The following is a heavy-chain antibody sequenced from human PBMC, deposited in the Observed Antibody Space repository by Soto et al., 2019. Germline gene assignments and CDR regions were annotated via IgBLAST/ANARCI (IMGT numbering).Heavy chain of an antibody. Sequence: PGGSLRLSCAASGFTFSSYDMHWVRQATGKGLGWVSAIGTAGDTYYPGSVKGRFTISRENAKNSLYLQMNSLRAGDTAVYYCARAYRGYSYGFYGMDVWGQGTTVTVSS. CDR1: GFTFSSYD. CDR3: ARAYRGYSYGFYGMDV. V-gene: IGHV3-13*01. CDR2: IGTAGDT. J-gene: IGHJ6*02. D-gene: IGHD5-18*01.